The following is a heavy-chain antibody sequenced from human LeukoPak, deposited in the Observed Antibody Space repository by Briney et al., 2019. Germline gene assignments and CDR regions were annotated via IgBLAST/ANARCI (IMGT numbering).Heavy chain of an antibody. J-gene: IGHJ4*02. CDR2: IYTSGST. Sequence: SETLSLTCTVSGGSISSYYWSWIRQPAGKGLEWIGRIYTSGSTNYNPSLKSRVTMSVDTSKNQFSLRLTSVTAADTAVYYCARKSIATAGRKPYDYWDQGTLVTVSS. D-gene: IGHD6-13*01. CDR1: GGSISSYY. V-gene: IGHV4-4*07. CDR3: ARKSIATAGRKPYDY.